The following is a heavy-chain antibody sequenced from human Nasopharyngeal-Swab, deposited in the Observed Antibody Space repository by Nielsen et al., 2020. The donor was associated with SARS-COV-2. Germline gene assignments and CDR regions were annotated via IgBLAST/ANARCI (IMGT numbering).Heavy chain of an antibody. J-gene: IGHJ6*02. CDR3: ATRGEVVVAATGDYYYGMDV. CDR2: INPNSGGT. D-gene: IGHD2-15*01. CDR1: RYTFTGYY. Sequence: SVQVSCKASRYTFTGYYMHWVRQAPGQGLEWMGWINPNSGGTNYAQNFQGRVTMTRDTSISTAYMELSRLRSDDTAVYYCATRGEVVVAATGDYYYGMDVWGQGTTVTVSS. V-gene: IGHV1-2*02.